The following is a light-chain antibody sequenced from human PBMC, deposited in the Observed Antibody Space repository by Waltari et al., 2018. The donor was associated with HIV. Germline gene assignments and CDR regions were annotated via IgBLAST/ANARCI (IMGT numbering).Light chain of an antibody. CDR2: GAS. CDR3: LQDYSWPYT. CDR1: QGVGSD. J-gene: IGKJ2*01. Sequence: AIQMTQSPTSLSASVGDRGTITCRASQGVGSDLSWYQQKPGMAPTLLRYGASISQNGVPGRFTGSGSGADFTLTISSLQAEDRATYYCLQDYSWPYTFGQGTKLEIK. V-gene: IGKV1-6*01.